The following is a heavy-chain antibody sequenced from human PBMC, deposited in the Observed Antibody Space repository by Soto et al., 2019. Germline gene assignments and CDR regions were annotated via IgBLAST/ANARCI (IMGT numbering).Heavy chain of an antibody. CDR3: ARGLYHKYGQDY. V-gene: IGHV3-74*01. Sequence: EVQLVESGGGLVQTGGSLRLSCAASGFTFNDYWVHWVRQAPGKGLVWVSRINGDGTTTNYADSVKGRFTISRDNAQNTLYLRLNSLRDDDTAVYYCARGLYHKYGQDYWGQGTLVTVSS. CDR2: INGDGTTT. J-gene: IGHJ4*02. CDR1: GFTFNDYW. D-gene: IGHD4-17*01.